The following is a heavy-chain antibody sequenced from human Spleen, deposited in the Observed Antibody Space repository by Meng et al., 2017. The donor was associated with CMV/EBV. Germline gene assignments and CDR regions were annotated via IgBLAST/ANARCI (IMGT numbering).Heavy chain of an antibody. CDR1: GGSISSYY. D-gene: IGHD3-3*01. CDR3: ARETTYYDFWSGYLDY. V-gene: IGHV4-59*12. CDR2: IYYSGNT. J-gene: IGHJ4*02. Sequence: SETLSLTCSVSGGSISSYYWSWIRQPPGKGLEWIGYIYYSGNTKYNSFSPSLKSRVTMSIDTSKSLFSLKLRSVIAADTAVYYCARETTYYDFWSGYLDYWGQGTLVTVSS.